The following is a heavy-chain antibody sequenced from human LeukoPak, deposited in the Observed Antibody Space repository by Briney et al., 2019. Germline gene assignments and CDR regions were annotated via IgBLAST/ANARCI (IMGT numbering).Heavy chain of an antibody. J-gene: IGHJ4*02. V-gene: IGHV3-23*01. CDR1: GFAFSSYA. CDR2: ISGSGGMK. Sequence: GGSLRLSCAAPGFAFSSYAMTWVRQAPGKGLEWVSSISGSGGMKYYADSVKGRRTISRDNSNNTLYLQMNNLRAEDTAFFYCVKGGDYYGSGRPDYWGQGTLVTVSS. CDR3: VKGGDYYGSGRPDY. D-gene: IGHD3-10*01.